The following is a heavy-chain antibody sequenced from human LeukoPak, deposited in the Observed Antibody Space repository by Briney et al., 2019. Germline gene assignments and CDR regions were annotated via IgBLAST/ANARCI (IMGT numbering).Heavy chain of an antibody. CDR2: ISSSSSYI. CDR1: GFTFSSYS. J-gene: IGHJ4*02. V-gene: IGHV3-21*01. Sequence: PGGALRLSCAASGFTFSSYSMNWVRQAPGKGLEWVSSISSSSSYIYYADSVKGRFTISRDNAKNSLYLQMNSLRAEDTAVYYCARDGVLLWFGEEGFFDYWGQGTLVTVSS. CDR3: ARDGVLLWFGEEGFFDY. D-gene: IGHD3-10*01.